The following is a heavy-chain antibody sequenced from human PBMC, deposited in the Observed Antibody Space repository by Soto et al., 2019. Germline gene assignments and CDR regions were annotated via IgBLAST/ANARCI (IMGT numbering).Heavy chain of an antibody. D-gene: IGHD3-22*01. V-gene: IGHV1-18*01. J-gene: IGHJ3*02. Sequence: QVQLVQYGAEVKKPGASVKVSCKASGYTYTSYGISWVRQAPGQGLEWMGWISAYNGNTNYAQKLQGRVTMTTDTSTSTAYMELRSLRSDDTAVYYCARDLDYYDSSGYYLLGPHNAFDIWGQGTMVTVSS. CDR3: ARDLDYYDSSGYYLLGPHNAFDI. CDR2: ISAYNGNT. CDR1: GYTYTSYG.